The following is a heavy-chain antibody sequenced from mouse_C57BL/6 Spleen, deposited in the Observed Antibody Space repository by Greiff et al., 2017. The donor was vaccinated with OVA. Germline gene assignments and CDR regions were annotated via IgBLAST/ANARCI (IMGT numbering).Heavy chain of an antibody. CDR2: IDPENGDT. Sequence: EVQLQQSGAELVRPGASVKLSCTASGFNIKDDYMHWVKQRPEQGLEWIGWIDPENGDTEYASKFQGKATITADTSSNTAYLQLSSLTSEDTAVYYCTTTIPSLFDYWGQGTTLTVSS. CDR1: GFNIKDDY. CDR3: TTTIPSLFDY. J-gene: IGHJ2*01. D-gene: IGHD6-1*01. V-gene: IGHV14-4*01.